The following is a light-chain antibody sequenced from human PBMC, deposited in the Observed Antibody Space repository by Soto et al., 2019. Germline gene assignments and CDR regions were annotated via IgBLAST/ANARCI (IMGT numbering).Light chain of an antibody. CDR1: QGISNY. CDR2: GAS. V-gene: IGKV1-27*01. CDR3: HHYGSSPYT. J-gene: IGKJ2*01. Sequence: DIQMTQSPSSLSASVGDRVTITCRASQGISNYLAWYQQKPGKVPKLLIYGASTLQSRVPSRFIGSGSGTDFTLTISSLQPEDVATYYCHHYGSSPYTFGLGTKLEIK.